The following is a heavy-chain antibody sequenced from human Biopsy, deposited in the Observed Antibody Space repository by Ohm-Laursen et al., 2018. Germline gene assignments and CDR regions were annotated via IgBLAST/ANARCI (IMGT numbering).Heavy chain of an antibody. D-gene: IGHD2-2*01. J-gene: IGHJ6*02. CDR2: ISSRGSDI. Sequence: SLRLSCTASGFIFSTYTMNWVRQAPGEGLEWVSFISSRGSDIYYADSVKGRFTISRDNAKNSLFLHMNSLRAEDTAVYYCARESALKWYQSLCYFNGMDVWGQGTTVTVSS. CDR3: ARESALKWYQSLCYFNGMDV. CDR1: GFIFSTYT. V-gene: IGHV3-21*01.